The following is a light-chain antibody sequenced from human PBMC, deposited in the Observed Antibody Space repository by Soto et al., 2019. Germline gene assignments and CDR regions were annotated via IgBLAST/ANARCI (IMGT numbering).Light chain of an antibody. CDR1: QDVGHY. V-gene: IGKV3-11*01. CDR3: QQYNSWTLT. J-gene: IGKJ4*01. CDR2: DAS. Sequence: IVLAQSPATLSLSPGERATLSCRASQDVGHYLAWYQQRPGQAPRLLIYDASNRATGIPARLSGGGSGTDFTLTISSLEPEDFAVYYFQQYNSWTLTFGGGTKVDIX.